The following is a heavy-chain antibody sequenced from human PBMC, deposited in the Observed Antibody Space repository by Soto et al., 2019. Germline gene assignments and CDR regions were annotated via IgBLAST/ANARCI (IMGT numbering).Heavy chain of an antibody. J-gene: IGHJ5*02. CDR1: GYTFTSYS. CDR3: ARVGGVILFDP. D-gene: IGHD3-16*02. Sequence: QVQLVQSGVEVKKPGASVKVSCKASGYTFTSYSISWVRQAPGQGLEWMGWISVNNGNTKYAQDFQGRVTMTTDTSTSTAYMELRSLRSDDTAVYYCARVGGVILFDPWGQGTLVTVSS. V-gene: IGHV1-18*01. CDR2: ISVNNGNT.